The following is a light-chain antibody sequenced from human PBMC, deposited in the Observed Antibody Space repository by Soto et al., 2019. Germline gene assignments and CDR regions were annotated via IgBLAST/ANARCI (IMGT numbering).Light chain of an antibody. J-gene: IGLJ2*01. CDR2: ANS. CDR1: GSNIGAGFE. Sequence: VLAQPPSVSGAPGQTVTISCTGSGSNIGAGFEVHWYQQLPGTAPKLIIYANSNRPSGVPDRFSAFRSGTSASLDITGLQSEDEGDYYCQSYDSALSAVLFGGGTKLTVL. CDR3: QSYDSALSAVL. V-gene: IGLV1-40*01.